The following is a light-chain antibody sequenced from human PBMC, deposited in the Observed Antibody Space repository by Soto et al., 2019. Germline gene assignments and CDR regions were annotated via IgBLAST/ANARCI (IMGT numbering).Light chain of an antibody. CDR2: DAS. J-gene: IGKJ4*01. V-gene: IGKV1-5*01. CDR1: QSVSYW. Sequence: IQMTQSPSTLSTSVGARVTITCRASQSVSYWLAWYQKKPGKAPNLLIYDASSLESGVPSRFSGSASGTEFTLTISGLQPEDVASYYCQQYDTYPLTFGGGTKVDIK. CDR3: QQYDTYPLT.